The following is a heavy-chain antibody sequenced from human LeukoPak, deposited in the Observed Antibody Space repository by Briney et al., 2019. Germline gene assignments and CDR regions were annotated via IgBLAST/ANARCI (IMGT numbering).Heavy chain of an antibody. CDR2: FHYSGTT. V-gene: IGHV4-59*08. J-gene: IGHJ4*02. D-gene: IGHD3-22*01. CDR3: ARGDYDSSDYFYPIDY. CDR1: GGSISSYY. Sequence: SETLSLTCTVSGGSISSYYWSWIRQPPGKELEWIGYFHYSGTTNYNPSLKSRVTISVDTSKNQFSLKLRFVTAADTAVYYCARGDYDSSDYFYPIDYWGQGTLVPVSS.